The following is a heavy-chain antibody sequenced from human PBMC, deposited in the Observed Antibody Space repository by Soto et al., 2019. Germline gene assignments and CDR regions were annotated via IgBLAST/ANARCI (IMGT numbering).Heavy chain of an antibody. CDR1: GGSISSYY. D-gene: IGHD3-10*01. CDR3: ASVTRIIYGAWSYRYYYYSMDV. V-gene: IGHV4-59*01. Sequence: VQLQESGPGLVKPSETLSLTCTVSGGSISSYYWSWIRQPPGKGLEWIGDSYYSGSTNYNPSLKSRLTFAVDTSKNQFSLKLSSMTSGDTAVYYCASVTRIIYGAWSYRYYYYSMDVWGKGNTVTASS. CDR2: SYYSGST. J-gene: IGHJ6*03.